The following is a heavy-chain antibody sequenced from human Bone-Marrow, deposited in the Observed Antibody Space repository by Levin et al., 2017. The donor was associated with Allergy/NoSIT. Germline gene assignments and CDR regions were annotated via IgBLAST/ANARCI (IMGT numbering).Heavy chain of an antibody. D-gene: IGHD3-22*01. CDR2: ISSDGNYI. J-gene: IGHJ4*02. V-gene: IGHV3-21*01. CDR3: ARDLSLNYFDSRGYYAFDY. CDR1: GFTFSTCS. Sequence: PGGSLRLSCAASGFTFSTCSMNWVRQAPGKGLEWVASISSDGNYIHYADSLKGRFTISRDNAKNSVYLHMNSLRAEDTAVYYCARDLSLNYFDSRGYYAFDYWGQGTPVTVSS.